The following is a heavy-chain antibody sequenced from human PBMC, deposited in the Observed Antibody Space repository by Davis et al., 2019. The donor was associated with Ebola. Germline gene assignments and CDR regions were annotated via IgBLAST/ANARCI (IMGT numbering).Heavy chain of an antibody. Sequence: GESLKISCTDSVITFSSYAMTWVRQAPGKGLEWVSAISVSGGTTYYAGSVKGRFTVSRDNSKKTMYLQMNSLRAEDTAVYYCAKSGLSFGVVKYHYGMDVWGKGTTVTVSS. CDR2: ISVSGGTT. CDR3: AKSGLSFGVVKYHYGMDV. CDR1: VITFSSYA. D-gene: IGHD3-3*01. J-gene: IGHJ6*04. V-gene: IGHV3-23*01.